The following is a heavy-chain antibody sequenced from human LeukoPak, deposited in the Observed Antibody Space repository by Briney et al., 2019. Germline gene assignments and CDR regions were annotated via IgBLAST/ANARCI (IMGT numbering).Heavy chain of an antibody. J-gene: IGHJ4*02. V-gene: IGHV3-30*04. CDR1: GFTFSSYA. CDR3: ARDPAAAGIVDY. Sequence: GGSLRLSCAASGFTFSSYAMHCVRQAPGEGLEGVAVISYDGSNKYYADSVKGRFTISRDNSKNTLYLQMNSLRAEDTAVYYCARDPAAAGIVDYWGQGTLVTVSS. CDR2: ISYDGSNK. D-gene: IGHD6-13*01.